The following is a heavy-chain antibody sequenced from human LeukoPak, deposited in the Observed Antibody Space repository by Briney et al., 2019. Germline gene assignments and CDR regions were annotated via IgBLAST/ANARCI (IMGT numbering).Heavy chain of an antibody. CDR3: TGSFGELTFFDY. Sequence: RPGGSLRLSCTTSGFTFGDYGMSWVRQAPGKGLEWVGFIRSKAYGGTTENAASVKGRFTISRDDSKSIAYLQMNSLKTEDTAVYYCTGSFGELTFFDYWGLGTLVTVSS. D-gene: IGHD3-10*01. J-gene: IGHJ4*02. V-gene: IGHV3-49*04. CDR2: IRSKAYGGTT. CDR1: GFTFGDYG.